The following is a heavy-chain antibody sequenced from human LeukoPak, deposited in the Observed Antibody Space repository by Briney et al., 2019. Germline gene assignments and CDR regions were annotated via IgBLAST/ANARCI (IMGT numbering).Heavy chain of an antibody. CDR3: ARVVKYCGGDCFIFDY. D-gene: IGHD2-21*02. V-gene: IGHV1-69*06. CDR1: GGTFSSYA. Sequence: SVKVSFKASGGTFSSYAISWVRQAPGQGLEWMGRIIPIFGTANYAQKFQGRVTITADKSTSTAYMELSSLRSEDTAVYYCARVVKYCGGDCFIFDYWGQGTLVTVSS. CDR2: IIPIFGTA. J-gene: IGHJ4*02.